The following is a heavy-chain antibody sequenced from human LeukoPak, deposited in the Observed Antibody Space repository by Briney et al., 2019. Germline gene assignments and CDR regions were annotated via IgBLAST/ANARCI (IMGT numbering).Heavy chain of an antibody. D-gene: IGHD6-19*01. J-gene: IGHJ4*02. V-gene: IGHV3-30*04. CDR1: GFNFHNYA. Sequence: GGSLRLSCTASGFNFHNYAMHWVRQAPGKGLEWVAVISYDGSDKYYGDSVKGRFTISRDNSKNTLSLQMNSLRPEDTAVYYCAKVAGAVAGVRSYYFDYWGQGTLVTVSS. CDR2: ISYDGSDK. CDR3: AKVAGAVAGVRSYYFDY.